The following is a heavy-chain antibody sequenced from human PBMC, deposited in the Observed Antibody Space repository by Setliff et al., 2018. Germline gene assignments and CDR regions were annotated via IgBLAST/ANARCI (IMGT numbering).Heavy chain of an antibody. CDR3: FGAGTCSY. V-gene: IGHV3-7*01. CDR1: GFTVSSFS. D-gene: IGHD3-10*01. J-gene: IGHJ4*02. CDR2: IEGDESEK. Sequence: GGSLRLSCAASGFTVSSFSMHWVRQAPGKGLEWVANIEGDESEKYYADSVKGRFTISRDNAKKSLSLQMNNLRTEDTAVYYCFGAGTCSYWGQGTLVTVSS.